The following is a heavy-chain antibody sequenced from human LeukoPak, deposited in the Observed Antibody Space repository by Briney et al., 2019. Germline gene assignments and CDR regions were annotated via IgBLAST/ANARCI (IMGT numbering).Heavy chain of an antibody. J-gene: IGHJ4*02. CDR3: ARERHYDYVWGSYRLHYFDY. CDR2: INHSGST. CDR1: GGSFSGYY. Sequence: SSETLSLTCAVYGGSFSGYYWSWIRQPPGKGLEWIGEINHSGSTNYNPSLKSRVTISVDTSKNQFSLKLSSVTAADTAVYYCARERHYDYVWGSYRLHYFDYWGQGTLVTVSS. V-gene: IGHV4-34*01. D-gene: IGHD3-16*02.